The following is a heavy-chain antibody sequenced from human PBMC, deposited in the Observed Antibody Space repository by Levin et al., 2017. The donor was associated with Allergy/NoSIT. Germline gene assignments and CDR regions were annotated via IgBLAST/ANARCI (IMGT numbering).Heavy chain of an antibody. V-gene: IGHV3-74*01. D-gene: IGHD2-8*01. CDR3: ARARYCTSGDCYSDS. J-gene: IGHJ4*02. Sequence: GESLKISCVASGFTFSSYWMHWVRQTPGKGLACVSRINGDGSTTTYADSVKGRFTISRDNAKNTLYLQMNSLRAEDTAVYYCARARYCTSGDCYSDSWGQGTLVTVSS. CDR2: INGDGSTT. CDR1: GFTFSSYW.